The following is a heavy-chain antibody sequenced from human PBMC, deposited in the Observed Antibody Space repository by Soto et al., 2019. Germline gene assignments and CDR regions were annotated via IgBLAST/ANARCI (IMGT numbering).Heavy chain of an antibody. V-gene: IGHV5-51*01. Sequence: PGESLKISCKGSGYRFTSYWIGWVRQMPGKGLEWMGIIYPGDSDTRYSPSFQGQVTISADKSISTAYLQWSSLKASDTAMYYCATSSSSGWHYRPLDFWGQGTLVTVSS. CDR1: GYRFTSYW. D-gene: IGHD6-19*01. CDR2: IYPGDSDT. J-gene: IGHJ4*02. CDR3: ATSSSSGWHYRPLDF.